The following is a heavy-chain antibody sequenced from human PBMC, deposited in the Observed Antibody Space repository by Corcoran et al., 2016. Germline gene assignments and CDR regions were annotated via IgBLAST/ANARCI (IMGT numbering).Heavy chain of an antibody. Sequence: EVQLVQSGAEVKKPGESLKITCKTSEYSFTSIWIGWVRQMPGKGLEWMGMIYPGDSDTRYSPSFQGQVTISVDKSINTAYLQWSSLKASDTAIYYCARQGPCDFGDWPFWAQGTVVTVSS. CDR1: EYSFTSIW. V-gene: IGHV5-51*01. D-gene: IGHD4-17*01. CDR2: IYPGDSDT. CDR3: ARQGPCDFGDWPF. J-gene: IGHJ1*01.